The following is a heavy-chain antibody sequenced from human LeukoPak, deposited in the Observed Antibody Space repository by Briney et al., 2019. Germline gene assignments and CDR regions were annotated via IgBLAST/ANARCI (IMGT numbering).Heavy chain of an antibody. Sequence: KPSETLSLTCTVSGDSISSTSYYWAWIRQPPGKGLEWIGSIYNSGTTYYNPSLKSRVTISVDTSKNQFSLKVSSVTAADTAVYYCASRVYGLGSFNYWGQGTLVTVSS. V-gene: IGHV4-39*01. CDR1: GDSISSTSYY. CDR2: IYNSGTT. CDR3: ASRVYGLGSFNY. J-gene: IGHJ4*01. D-gene: IGHD3-10*01.